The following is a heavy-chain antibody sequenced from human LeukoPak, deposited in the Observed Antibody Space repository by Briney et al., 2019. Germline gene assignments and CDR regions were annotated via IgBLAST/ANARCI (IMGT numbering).Heavy chain of an antibody. CDR2: ISYDGNNK. CDR3: ARDLVEGWDDSSGYYYGYFDY. CDR1: GFTFAIYA. V-gene: IGHV3-30-3*01. Sequence: PGRSLRLSCAASGFTFAIYAMHWVRQAPGKGLEWVAVISYDGNNKYYADSVKGRFTISRDNSKNTLYLQMNSLRAEDTAVYYCARDLVEGWDDSSGYYYGYFDYWGQGTLVTVSS. J-gene: IGHJ4*02. D-gene: IGHD3-22*01.